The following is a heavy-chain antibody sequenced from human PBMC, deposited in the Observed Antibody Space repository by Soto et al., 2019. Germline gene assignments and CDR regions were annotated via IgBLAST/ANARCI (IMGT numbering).Heavy chain of an antibody. Sequence: SVKVSCKASGGTFSSYAISWVRQAPGQGLEWMGGIIPIFGTANYAQKFQGRVTITADESTSTAYMELSSLRSEDTAVYYCARILRDTAMVYGMDVWGQGTTVTVSS. CDR2: IIPIFGTA. V-gene: IGHV1-69*13. CDR1: GGTFSSYA. D-gene: IGHD5-18*01. J-gene: IGHJ6*02. CDR3: ARILRDTAMVYGMDV.